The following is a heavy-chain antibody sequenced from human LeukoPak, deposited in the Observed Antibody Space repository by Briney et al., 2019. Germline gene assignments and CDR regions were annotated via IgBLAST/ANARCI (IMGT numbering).Heavy chain of an antibody. CDR2: IYTSGST. V-gene: IGHV4-4*07. CDR1: GGSISSYY. CDR3: ARDSPPLRHFDY. D-gene: IGHD5-12*01. Sequence: SETLSLTCTVSGGSISSYYWSWIRQPAGKGLEWIGRIYTSGSTNYNPSLKSRVTMSVDTSKNQFSLKLSSVPAADTAVYYCARDSPPLRHFDYWGQGTLVTVSS. J-gene: IGHJ4*02.